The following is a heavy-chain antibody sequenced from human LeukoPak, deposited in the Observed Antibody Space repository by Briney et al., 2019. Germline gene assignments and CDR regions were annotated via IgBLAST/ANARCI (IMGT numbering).Heavy chain of an antibody. Sequence: GGSLRLSCAASGFTVSSNYMSWVRQAPGKGLEWVSVIYSGGSTYYADSVKGRFTISRDNAKNSLYLQMNSLRAEDTAVYYCARARATAMADYWGQGTLVTVSS. CDR3: ARARATAMADY. CDR1: GFTVSSNY. J-gene: IGHJ4*02. V-gene: IGHV3-66*01. CDR2: IYSGGST. D-gene: IGHD5-18*01.